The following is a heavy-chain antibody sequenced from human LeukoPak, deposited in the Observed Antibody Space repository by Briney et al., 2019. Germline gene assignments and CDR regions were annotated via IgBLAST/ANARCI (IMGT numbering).Heavy chain of an antibody. D-gene: IGHD3-22*01. CDR3: ARDLPDLTYSYDSSGLDY. CDR1: GYTFTSYY. Sequence: GASVKVSCKASGYTFTSYYMHWVRQAPGQGLEWMGIINPSGGSTSYAQKFQGRVTMTRDTSTSTVYMELSSLRSEDTAVYYCARDLPDLTYSYDSSGLDYWGQGTLVTVST. CDR2: INPSGGST. V-gene: IGHV1-46*01. J-gene: IGHJ4*02.